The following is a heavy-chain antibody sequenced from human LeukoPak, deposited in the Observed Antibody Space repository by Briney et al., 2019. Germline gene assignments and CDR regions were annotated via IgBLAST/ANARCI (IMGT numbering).Heavy chain of an antibody. CDR2: INSDGSSI. J-gene: IGHJ3*02. V-gene: IGHV3-74*01. CDR3: ARESGTSTTYLDAFDI. CDR1: GFTFSSYW. D-gene: IGHD2-2*01. Sequence: GGSLRLSCASSGFTFSSYWMHWVRQAPGKGLVWVSRINSDGSSISYADSVKGRFTISRDNAKNTLYLQMNSLRAEDTAVYYCARESGTSTTYLDAFDIWGQGTMVTVSS.